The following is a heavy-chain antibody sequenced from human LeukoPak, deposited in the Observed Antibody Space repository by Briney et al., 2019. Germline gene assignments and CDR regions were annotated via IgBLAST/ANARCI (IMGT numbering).Heavy chain of an antibody. CDR2: INPNSGGT. D-gene: IGHD1-26*01. CDR3: ARSYSGSQSKGAFDY. J-gene: IGHJ4*02. Sequence: ASVKVSCKASGYTFTGYYMHWVRQAPGQGLECMGRINPNSGGTNYAQKFQGRVTMTRDTSISTAYMELSRLRSDDTAVYYCARSYSGSQSKGAFDYWGQGTLVTVSS. V-gene: IGHV1-2*06. CDR1: GYTFTGYY.